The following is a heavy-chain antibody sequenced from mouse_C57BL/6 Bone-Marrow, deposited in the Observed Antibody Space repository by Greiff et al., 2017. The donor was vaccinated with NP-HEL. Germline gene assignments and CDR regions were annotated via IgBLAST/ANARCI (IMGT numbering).Heavy chain of an antibody. CDR2: ISNGGGST. J-gene: IGHJ3*01. CDR1: GFTFSDYY. Sequence: EVQGVESGGGLVQPGGSLKLSCAASGFTFSDYYLYWVRQTPEKRLEWVAYISNGGGSTYYPDTVKGRFTISRDNAKNTLYLQMSRLKSEDTAMYYCARPIYDGYYVGGFAYWGQGTLVTVSA. D-gene: IGHD2-3*01. CDR3: ARPIYDGYYVGGFAY. V-gene: IGHV5-12*01.